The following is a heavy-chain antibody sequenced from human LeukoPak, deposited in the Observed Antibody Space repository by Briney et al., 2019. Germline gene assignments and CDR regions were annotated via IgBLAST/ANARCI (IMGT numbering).Heavy chain of an antibody. J-gene: IGHJ4*02. V-gene: IGHV3-15*01. D-gene: IGHD2-8*02. CDR2: IKNKFNGETT. CDR1: EFTFSDAW. Sequence: PGGSLRLSCAASEFTFSDAWMNWVRQAPGKGLEWVGRIKNKFNGETTDYAAPVKGRFTISRDDSKKTLYLQMNSLKADDTAVYFCATVTVCTGSSCPGAFDHWGQGTLVTVSS. CDR3: ATVTVCTGSSCPGAFDH.